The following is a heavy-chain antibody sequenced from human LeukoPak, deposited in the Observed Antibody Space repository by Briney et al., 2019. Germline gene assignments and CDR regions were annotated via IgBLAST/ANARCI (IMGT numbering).Heavy chain of an antibody. CDR1: GYTFTSYY. J-gene: IGHJ4*02. V-gene: IGHV1-46*01. CDR2: INPSSGKI. CDR3: ARDYVDDIPMIKDY. D-gene: IGHD2-8*01. Sequence: ASVNVSCTASGYTFTSYYMHWVRQAPGQGLEWMGIINPSSGKINYAQKFQGRVTMTRDTSTSTVYMELSSLRSDDTAVYYCARDYVDDIPMIKDYWGQGTLVTVSS.